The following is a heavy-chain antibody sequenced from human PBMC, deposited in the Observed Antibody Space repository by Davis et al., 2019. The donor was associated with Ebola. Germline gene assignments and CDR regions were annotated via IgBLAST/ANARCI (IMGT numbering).Heavy chain of an antibody. V-gene: IGHV3-11*01. D-gene: IGHD4-17*01. CDR3: AKAPNYGSPAHYIDY. J-gene: IGHJ4*02. Sequence: PGGSLRLSCAASGFTFSDYYMSWIRQAPGKGLEWVSYISDSSTTIYYADSVKGRFTISRDNAKNSLYLQMNSLRAEDTAVYYCAKAPNYGSPAHYIDYWGQGTLVTVSS. CDR2: ISDSSTTI. CDR1: GFTFSDYY.